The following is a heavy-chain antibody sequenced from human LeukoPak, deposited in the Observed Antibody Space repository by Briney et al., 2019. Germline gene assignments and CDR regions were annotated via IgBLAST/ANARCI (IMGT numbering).Heavy chain of an antibody. V-gene: IGHV4-59*08. D-gene: IGHD6-13*01. CDR1: GGSISSYY. CDR3: ARAGAAAGQYFQH. CDR2: IYYSGST. Sequence: SETLSLTCTVSGGSISSYYWSWIRQPPGKGLEWIGYIYYSGSTNYNPSLKSRVTISVDTSKNQFSLKLSSVTAADTAVYYCARAGAAAGQYFQHWGQGTLVTVSS. J-gene: IGHJ1*01.